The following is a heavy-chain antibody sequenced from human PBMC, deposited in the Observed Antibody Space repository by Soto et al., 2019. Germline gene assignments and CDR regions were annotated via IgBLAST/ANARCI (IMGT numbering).Heavy chain of an antibody. CDR1: GFTFEDYA. V-gene: IGHV3-43D*03. Sequence: LSCAASGFTFEDYALHWGRQSSGKGPEWVSLISADGSDPYYADSVKGRFTISRDNRKDSLYLQMNSLRPEDSAIYYCTKARFYFDSSPYDSWGQGTLVTVSS. CDR2: ISADGSDP. CDR3: TKARFYFDSSPYDS. D-gene: IGHD3-22*01. J-gene: IGHJ4*02.